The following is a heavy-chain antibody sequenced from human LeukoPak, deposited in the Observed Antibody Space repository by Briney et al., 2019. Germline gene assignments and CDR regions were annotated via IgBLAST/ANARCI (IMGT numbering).Heavy chain of an antibody. V-gene: IGHV3-53*01. Sequence: GGSLRLSCAASGFTFSSYAMSWVRQAPGKGLEWVSVIHSGGSTYYADSVKGRFTISRDNSKNTLYLQMNSLRAEDTAVYYCARGRQLVRVPKYYYYGMDVWGQGTTVTVSS. D-gene: IGHD6-13*01. CDR1: GFTFSSYA. CDR2: IHSGGST. CDR3: ARGRQLVRVPKYYYYGMDV. J-gene: IGHJ6*02.